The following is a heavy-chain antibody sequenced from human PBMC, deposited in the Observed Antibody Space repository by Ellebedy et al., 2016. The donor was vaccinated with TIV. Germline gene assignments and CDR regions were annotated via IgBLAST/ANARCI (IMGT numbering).Heavy chain of an antibody. J-gene: IGHJ6*02. CDR2: FFFSGDT. Sequence: SETLSLTXTVSGGSVSRFTWTWIRQAPGKGLEWIGYFFFSGDTEYNPSFKSRVTMSVDTSKNLFFLNMTSMTAAETAIYYCVRFDYDVEGYYGLDVWGQGTTVIVS. V-gene: IGHV4-59*02. D-gene: IGHD3-16*01. CDR3: VRFDYDVEGYYGLDV. CDR1: GGSVSRFT.